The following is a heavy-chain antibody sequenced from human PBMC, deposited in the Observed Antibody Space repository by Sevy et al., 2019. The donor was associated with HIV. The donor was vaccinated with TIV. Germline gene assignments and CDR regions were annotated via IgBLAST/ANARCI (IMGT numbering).Heavy chain of an antibody. CDR1: GDTFGNYA. D-gene: IGHD1-1*01. J-gene: IGHJ6*02. CDR3: ARSNPDGYNYSYYYGMDV. V-gene: IGHV1-69*13. Sequence: ASVKVSCKASGDTFGNYAIAWVRQAPGQGLEWMGGIIPVFGSANSAQKFQDRVTITADVSTSTAYMERRSLRSEDTVVYYCARSNPDGYNYSYYYGMDVWGQGTTVTVSS. CDR2: IIPVFGSA.